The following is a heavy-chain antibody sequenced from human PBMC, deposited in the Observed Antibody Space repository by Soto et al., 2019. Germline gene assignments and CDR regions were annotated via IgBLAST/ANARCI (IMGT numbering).Heavy chain of an antibody. CDR2: IYYSGST. J-gene: IGHJ6*02. V-gene: IGHV4-59*03. CDR1: GGSISSYY. CDR3: AGAITMGNMDV. Sequence: SETLSLTCTVSGGSISSYYWIWIRHPPGNGLEWIGYIYYSGSTYYNPSLSSRVTISVDTSKNQFALKLSSVTAAGTAVYYCAGAITMGNMDVWGQGTTVKVYS. D-gene: IGHD3-10*01.